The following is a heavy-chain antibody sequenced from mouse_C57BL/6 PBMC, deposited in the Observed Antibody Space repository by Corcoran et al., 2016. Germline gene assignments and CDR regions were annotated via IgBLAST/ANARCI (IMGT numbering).Heavy chain of an antibody. D-gene: IGHD2-10*01. CDR3: ARKRAYSLYWYFDV. V-gene: IGHV1-26*01. Sequence: EVQLQQSGPELVKPGASVKISCKASGYTFTDYYMNWVKQSHGKSLEWIGDINPKNGGTSYNQKFKGKATLTVDKSSSTAYMELRSLTSEDSAVYYCARKRAYSLYWYFDVWGTGTTVTVSS. CDR2: INPKNGGT. CDR1: GYTFTDYY. J-gene: IGHJ1*03.